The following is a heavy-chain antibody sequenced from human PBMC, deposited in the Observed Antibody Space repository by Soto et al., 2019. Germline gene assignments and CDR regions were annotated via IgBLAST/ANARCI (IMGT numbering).Heavy chain of an antibody. CDR1: GGTFSSYT. Sequence: VQLVQSGAEVKKPGSSVKVSCKASGGTFSSYTISWVRQAPGQGLEWMGRIIPILGIANYAQKFQGRVTITADKSTSTAYMELSSLRSEDTAVYYCARGSFYGDYYYYYMDVWGKGTTVTVSS. D-gene: IGHD4-17*01. CDR3: ARGSFYGDYYYYYMDV. V-gene: IGHV1-69*02. CDR2: IIPILGIA. J-gene: IGHJ6*03.